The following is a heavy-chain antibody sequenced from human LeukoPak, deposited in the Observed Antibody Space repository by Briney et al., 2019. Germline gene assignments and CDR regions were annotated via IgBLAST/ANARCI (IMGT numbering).Heavy chain of an antibody. V-gene: IGHV3-30*04. Sequence: GRSLRLSCAASGSTFSSYAMHWVRQAPGKGLEWVAVISYDGSNKYYADSVKGRFTISRDNSKNTLYLQMNSLRAEDTAVYYCARALWYDYWGQGTLVTVSS. CDR1: GSTFSSYA. CDR2: ISYDGSNK. CDR3: ARALWYDY. J-gene: IGHJ4*02. D-gene: IGHD3-10*01.